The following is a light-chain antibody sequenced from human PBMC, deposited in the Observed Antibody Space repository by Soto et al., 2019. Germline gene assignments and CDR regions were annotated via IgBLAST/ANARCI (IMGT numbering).Light chain of an antibody. CDR1: QSVSSN. Sequence: EIVMTQSPATLSVSPGERATLSCRASQSVSSNLAWYQQKPGQAPRLLIYGASTRATGIPARFSGSGSGTEFTITISSRQSEDFAVYYCQQYNNWPTWTFGQGTKVEIK. V-gene: IGKV3-15*01. CDR3: QQYNNWPTWT. J-gene: IGKJ1*01. CDR2: GAS.